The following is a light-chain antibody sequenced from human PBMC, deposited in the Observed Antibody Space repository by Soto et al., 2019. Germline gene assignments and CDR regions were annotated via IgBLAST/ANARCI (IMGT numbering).Light chain of an antibody. CDR3: QQSYRTPRT. V-gene: IGKV1-39*01. Sequence: DIQMTRSPSSLSASVLYGFTMICRASQRITIHLNWYQLKPGKAPQLLIYGASSLRSGVPSRFSGSGSGTDFTLTISSLQPEDFATYSCQQSYRTPRTFGQGTKVDIK. CDR1: QRITIH. CDR2: GAS. J-gene: IGKJ1*01.